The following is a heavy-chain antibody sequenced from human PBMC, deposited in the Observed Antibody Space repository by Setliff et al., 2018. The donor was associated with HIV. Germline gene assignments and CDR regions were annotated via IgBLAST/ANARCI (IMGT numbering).Heavy chain of an antibody. V-gene: IGHV1-2*06. CDR3: ATRSLRSGELLFLGDTFDI. CDR2: INPNSAIT. CDR1: GYTFTEFY. Sequence: GASVKVSCKASGYTFTEFYVHWVRQAPGQGLEWMGRINPNSAITSYAQNFQGRVSMTRDTSINTAYMELNRLRSDDTAVYYCATRSLRSGELLFLGDTFDIWGQGTMVTVSS. J-gene: IGHJ3*02. D-gene: IGHD3-10*01.